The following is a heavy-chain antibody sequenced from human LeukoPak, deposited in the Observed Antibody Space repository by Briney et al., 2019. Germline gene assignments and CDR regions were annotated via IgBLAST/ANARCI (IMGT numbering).Heavy chain of an antibody. Sequence: GGSLSLSCAASGFPFNGDNMNWVRPAPGKGLEWVSFISNSGNFIKYADSVKGRFTISRDNAKNSLYLQMNSLRAEDTAIYYCTRDRALNIRAYDIWGQGTLVTVSS. CDR2: ISNSGNFI. D-gene: IGHD3-10*01. CDR3: TRDRALNIRAYDI. J-gene: IGHJ3*02. V-gene: IGHV3-21*01. CDR1: GFPFNGDN.